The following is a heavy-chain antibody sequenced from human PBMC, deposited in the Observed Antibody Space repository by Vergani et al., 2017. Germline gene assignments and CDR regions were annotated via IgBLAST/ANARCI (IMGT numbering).Heavy chain of an antibody. D-gene: IGHD6-19*01. CDR3: ARDQQWLEVDSYGMDV. Sequence: EVQLVESGGGLVQPGRSLRLSCTASGFTFGDYAMSWFRQAPGKGLEWVGFIRSKAYGGTTEYAASVKGRFTISRDDSKSIAYLQMNSLKTEDTAVYYCARDQQWLEVDSYGMDVWGQGTTVTVSS. V-gene: IGHV3-49*03. J-gene: IGHJ6*02. CDR1: GFTFGDYA. CDR2: IRSKAYGGTT.